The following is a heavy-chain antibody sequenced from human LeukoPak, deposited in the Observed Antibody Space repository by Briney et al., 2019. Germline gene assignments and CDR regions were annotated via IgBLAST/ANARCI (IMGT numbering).Heavy chain of an antibody. CDR1: GGTFSSYA. V-gene: IGHV1-69*06. CDR2: IIPIFGTA. CDR3: ARDCSGGSCSAKGDY. D-gene: IGHD2-15*01. J-gene: IGHJ4*02. Sequence: SVKVSCKASGGTFSSYAISWVRQAPGQGLEWMGGIIPIFGTANYAQKFQGRVTITADKSTSTAYMELSSLRSEDTAVYYCARDCSGGSCSAKGDYWGQGTLVTVSS.